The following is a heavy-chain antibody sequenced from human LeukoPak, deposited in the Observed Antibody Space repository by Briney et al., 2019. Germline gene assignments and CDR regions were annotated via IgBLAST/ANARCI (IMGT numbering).Heavy chain of an antibody. CDR1: GFTFSDYY. V-gene: IGHV3-11*04. Sequence: PGGSLRLSCAASGFTFSDYYMSWIRKAPGKGLEWVSYISSSGSTIYYANSVKGRFTISRDNAKNSLYLQMNSLRAEDTAVYYCARDEYYYDSSTGFDYWGQGTLVTVSS. CDR3: ARDEYYYDSSTGFDY. J-gene: IGHJ4*02. D-gene: IGHD3-22*01. CDR2: ISSSGSTI.